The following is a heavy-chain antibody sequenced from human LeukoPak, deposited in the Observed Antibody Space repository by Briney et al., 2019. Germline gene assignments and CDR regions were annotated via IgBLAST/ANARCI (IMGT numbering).Heavy chain of an antibody. J-gene: IGHJ5*02. D-gene: IGHD2-2*01. CDR3: ARHLGDVVVVPAAKNWFDP. V-gene: IGHV4-39*01. Sequence: PSETLSLTCTVSGGSISSSSYYWGWIRQPPGKGLEWIGSIYYSGSTYYNPSLKSRVTISVDTSKNQFSLKLSPVTAADTAVYYCARHLGDVVVVPAAKNWFDPWGQGTLVTVSS. CDR1: GGSISSSSYY. CDR2: IYYSGST.